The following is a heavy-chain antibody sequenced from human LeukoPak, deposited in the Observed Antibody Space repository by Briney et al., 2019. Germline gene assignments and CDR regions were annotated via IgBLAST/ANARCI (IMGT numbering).Heavy chain of an antibody. V-gene: IGHV3-21*01. J-gene: IGHJ4*02. D-gene: IGHD2-2*01. Sequence: GGSLRLSCAASGFTFSSYSMSWVRQAPGKGLEWVSFISSSDSDIYHADSVKGRFTISRDNAKNSLFLQMNSLRADDTAVYYCAKDLPAAVDWGQGTLVTVSS. CDR1: GFTFSSYS. CDR3: AKDLPAAVD. CDR2: ISSSDSDI.